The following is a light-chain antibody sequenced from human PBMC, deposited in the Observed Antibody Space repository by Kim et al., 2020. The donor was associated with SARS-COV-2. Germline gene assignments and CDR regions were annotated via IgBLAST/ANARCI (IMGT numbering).Light chain of an antibody. J-gene: IGLJ2*01. Sequence: ALGQTVRLTCQGDRLRSYSASWYQQTSGQAPKLVSYGKNTRPSGIPARFSGSSSGNTASLTITGAQADDEADYYCDSRDSSSNQLVFGGGTQLTVL. V-gene: IGLV3-19*01. CDR3: DSRDSSSNQLV. CDR2: GKN. CDR1: RLRSYS.